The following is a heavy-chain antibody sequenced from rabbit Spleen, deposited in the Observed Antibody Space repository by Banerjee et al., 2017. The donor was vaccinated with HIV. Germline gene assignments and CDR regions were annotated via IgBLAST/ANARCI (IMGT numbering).Heavy chain of an antibody. J-gene: IGHJ6*01. Sequence: EQLVESGGGLVQPEGSLTLTCKASGVSLNDKDVMCWVRQAPGKGLEWIACINTATGKAVYASWAKGRFTISKTSSNTVTLQMTSLTVADTATYFCARDTGSSFSSYGMDLWGQGTLVTVS. V-gene: IGHV1S45*01. CDR2: INTATGKA. CDR1: GVSLNDKDV. CDR3: ARDTGSSFSSYGMDL. D-gene: IGHD8-1*01.